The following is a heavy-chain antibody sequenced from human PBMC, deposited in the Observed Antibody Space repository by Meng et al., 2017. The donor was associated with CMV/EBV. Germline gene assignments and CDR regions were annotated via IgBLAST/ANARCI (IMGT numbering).Heavy chain of an antibody. J-gene: IGHJ4*02. V-gene: IGHV1-2*02. Sequence: QAQVVQSGAEVKKPGASVKVSCKASGYTFTGYYMHWVRQAPGQGLEWMGWINPNSGGTDYAQKFQGRVTMTRDTSISTAYMELSRLRSDDTAVYYCARVQVRGEMATPAGYWGQGTLVTVSS. CDR3: ARVQVRGEMATPAGY. CDR2: INPNSGGT. D-gene: IGHD5-24*01. CDR1: GYTFTGYY.